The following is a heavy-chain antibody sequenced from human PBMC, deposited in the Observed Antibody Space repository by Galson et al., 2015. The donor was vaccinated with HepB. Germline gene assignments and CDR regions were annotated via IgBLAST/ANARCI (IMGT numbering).Heavy chain of an antibody. J-gene: IGHJ3*02. Sequence: SLRLSCAASGFTFSSYGMPWVRQAPGKGLEWVAVISYDGSNKYYADSVKGRFTISRDNSKNTLYLQMNSLRAEDTAVYYCAKDQYGDTRLDAFDIWGQGTMVTVSS. CDR3: AKDQYGDTRLDAFDI. D-gene: IGHD3-10*01. CDR2: ISYDGSNK. V-gene: IGHV3-30*18. CDR1: GFTFSSYG.